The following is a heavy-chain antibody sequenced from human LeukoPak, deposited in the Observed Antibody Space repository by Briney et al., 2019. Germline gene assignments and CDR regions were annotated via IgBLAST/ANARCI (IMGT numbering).Heavy chain of an antibody. Sequence: ASVKVSCKASGYTFTSYDINWVRQATGQGLEWMGWMNPNSGNTGYAQKFQGRVTMTRNTSISTAYMELSSLRSEDTAVYYCARDFLGYCSGGSCYSSPLYYYYGMDVWGQGTTVTVSS. CDR1: GYTFTSYD. D-gene: IGHD2-15*01. CDR2: MNPNSGNT. J-gene: IGHJ6*02. CDR3: ARDFLGYCSGGSCYSSPLYYYYGMDV. V-gene: IGHV1-8*01.